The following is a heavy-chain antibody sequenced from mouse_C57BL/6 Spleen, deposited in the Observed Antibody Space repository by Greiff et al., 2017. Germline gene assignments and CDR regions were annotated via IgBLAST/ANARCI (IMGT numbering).Heavy chain of an antibody. CDR2: IYPSDSET. CDR3: ARALTTVPFDY. Sequence: VQLQQPGAELVRPGSSVKLSCKASGYTFTSYWMDWVKQRPGQGLEWIGNIYPSDSETHYNQKFKDKATLTVDKSSSTAYMQLSSLTSEDSAVYYCARALTTVPFDYWGQGTTLTVSS. J-gene: IGHJ2*01. CDR1: GYTFTSYW. D-gene: IGHD1-1*01. V-gene: IGHV1-61*01.